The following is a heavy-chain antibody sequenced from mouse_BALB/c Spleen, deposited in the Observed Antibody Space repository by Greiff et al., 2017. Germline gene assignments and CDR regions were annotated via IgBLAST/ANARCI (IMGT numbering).Heavy chain of an antibody. Sequence: EVQLVESGGGLVKPGGSLKLSCAASGFAFSSYDMSWVRQTPEKRLEWVAYISSGGGSTYYPDTVKGRFTISRDNAKNTLYLQMSSLKSEDTAMYYCARQDYRYDYAMDYWGQGTSVTVSS. J-gene: IGHJ4*01. CDR3: ARQDYRYDYAMDY. CDR2: ISSGGGST. V-gene: IGHV5-12-1*01. D-gene: IGHD2-14*01. CDR1: GFAFSSYD.